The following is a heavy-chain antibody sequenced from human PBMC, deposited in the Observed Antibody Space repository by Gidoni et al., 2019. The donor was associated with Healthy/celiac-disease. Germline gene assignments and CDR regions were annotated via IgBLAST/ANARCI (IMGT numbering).Heavy chain of an antibody. D-gene: IGHD2-21*02. CDR1: GGTFSSYA. V-gene: IGHV1-69*06. CDR3: ARSETVVVTAVHPPWFDP. Sequence: QVQLVQSGAEVKKPGSSVKVSCKASGGTFSSYAISWVRQAPGQGLEWMGGIIPIFGTANYAQKFQGRVTITADKSTSTAYMELSSLRSEDTAVYYCARSETVVVTAVHPPWFDPWGQGTLVTVSS. J-gene: IGHJ5*02. CDR2: IIPIFGTA.